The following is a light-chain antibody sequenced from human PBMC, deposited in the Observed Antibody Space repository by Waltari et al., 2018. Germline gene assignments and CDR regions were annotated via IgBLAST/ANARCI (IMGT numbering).Light chain of an antibody. J-gene: IGKJ4*01. CDR3: QQRAVWPPN. V-gene: IGKV3-11*01. Sequence: VVLTQSPATLSLSAGEGATLSCRASQNINTFLAWYQHKPGQAPRLLIYDASNRATGVPVRFSGGGSGTDFTLTISSLEPEDFAVYYCQQRAVWPPNFGGGTKVEIK. CDR1: QNINTF. CDR2: DAS.